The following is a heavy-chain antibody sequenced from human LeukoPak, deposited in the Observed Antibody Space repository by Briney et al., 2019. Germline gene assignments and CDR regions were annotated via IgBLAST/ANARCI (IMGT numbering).Heavy chain of an antibody. CDR1: GFTFNTYE. V-gene: IGHV3-48*03. D-gene: IGHD1-7*01. CDR2: ISSSGSTI. CDR3: ARGGWNYVFNY. J-gene: IGHJ4*02. Sequence: GGSMRLSSAASGFTFNTYEMNWVRQAPGKGLGWVSYISSSGSTIYYADYVKGRFTISRDNAKNSLYLQMNSLRAEDTAVYYCARGGWNYVFNYWGQGTLVTVSS.